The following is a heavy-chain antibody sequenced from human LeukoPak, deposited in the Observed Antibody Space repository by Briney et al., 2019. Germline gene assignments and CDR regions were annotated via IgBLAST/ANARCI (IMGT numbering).Heavy chain of an antibody. Sequence: GRSLRLSCAASGFTFSSYAMHWVRQAPGKGLEWVAVISYDGSNKYYADSVKGRFTISRDNSKNTLYLQMNSLRAEDTAVYYCARDRLGYSYAEAFDYWGQGTLVTVSS. V-gene: IGHV3-30-3*01. CDR1: GFTFSSYA. CDR3: ARDRLGYSYAEAFDY. D-gene: IGHD5-18*01. J-gene: IGHJ4*02. CDR2: ISYDGSNK.